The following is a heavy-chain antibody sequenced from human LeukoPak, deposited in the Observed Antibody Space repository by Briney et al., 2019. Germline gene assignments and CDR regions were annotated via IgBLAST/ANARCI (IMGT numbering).Heavy chain of an antibody. J-gene: IGHJ4*02. CDR2: VIPDSGKT. V-gene: IGHV1-8*01. Sequence: ASVKVSCKTSGDTFTRYDINWVRQAPGQGLEWMGWVIPDSGKTGYAQKFQGRLTMTIDTSISTAYMELTSLRSEDTAVYYCARAKPKNMVRGLIMRRESRYYFDYWGQGTLVTVSS. D-gene: IGHD3-10*01. CDR3: ARAKPKNMVRGLIMRRESRYYFDY. CDR1: GDTFTRYD.